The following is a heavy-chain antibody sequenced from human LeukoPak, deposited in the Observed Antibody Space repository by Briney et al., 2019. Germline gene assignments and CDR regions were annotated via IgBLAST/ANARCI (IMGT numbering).Heavy chain of an antibody. CDR2: ISGSGGST. J-gene: IGHJ4*02. V-gene: IGHV3-23*01. CDR3: ATERAYYDILTGYSGGRFDY. CDR1: GFTFSSYA. D-gene: IGHD3-9*01. Sequence: GGSLRLSCAASGFTFSSYAMSWVRQAPGKGLEWVSAISGSGGSTYYADSVKGRFTISRDNSKNTLYLQMNSLRAEDTAVYYCATERAYYDILTGYSGGRFDYWGQGTLVTVSS.